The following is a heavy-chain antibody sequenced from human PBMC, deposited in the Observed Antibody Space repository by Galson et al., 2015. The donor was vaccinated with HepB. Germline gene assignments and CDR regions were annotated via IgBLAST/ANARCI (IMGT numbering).Heavy chain of an antibody. CDR3: AKTIPTMTTGGDAFDI. J-gene: IGHJ3*02. CDR1: AFTFSSYG. D-gene: IGHD4-17*01. CDR2: ISHDGSYK. V-gene: IGHV3-30*18. Sequence: SLRLSCAASAFTFSSYGMHWVRQAPGKGLEWVAVISHDGSYKYYVDSVEGRFTISRDNSKNTLYLQMNSLRTEDTALYYCAKTIPTMTTGGDAFDIWGQGTMVTVSS.